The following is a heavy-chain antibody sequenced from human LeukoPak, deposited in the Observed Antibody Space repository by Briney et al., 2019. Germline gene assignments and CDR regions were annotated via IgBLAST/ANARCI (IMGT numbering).Heavy chain of an antibody. D-gene: IGHD6-19*01. J-gene: IGHJ3*02. V-gene: IGHV1-2*02. CDR2: INPNSGGT. CDR1: GYTFTGYY. CDR3: ARDLYSSGWTDAFDI. Sequence: ASVKVSCKSSGYTFTGYYMHWVRQAPAQGLEWMGWINPNSGGTNYAQKFQGRVTMTRDTSISTAYMELSRLRSDDTAVYYCARDLYSSGWTDAFDIWGQGTMVTVSS.